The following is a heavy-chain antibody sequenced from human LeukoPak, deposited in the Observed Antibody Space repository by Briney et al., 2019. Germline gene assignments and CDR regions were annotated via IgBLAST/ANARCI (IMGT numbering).Heavy chain of an antibody. V-gene: IGHV3-21*01. CDR3: LRVSGRLERPSDFDY. J-gene: IGHJ4*02. CDR2: ISGDSTYI. D-gene: IGHD1-1*01. CDR1: GFTFASYS. Sequence: PGGSLRLSCADSGFTFASYSMTWVRQAPGKGLEWVSSISGDSTYIYNAGSVKGRFTISRDNAQASLYLQMNSLRADDTAVYYCLRVSGRLERPSDFDYWGQGTLVIVSS.